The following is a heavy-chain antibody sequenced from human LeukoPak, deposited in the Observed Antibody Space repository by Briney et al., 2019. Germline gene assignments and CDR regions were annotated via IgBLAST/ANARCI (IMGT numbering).Heavy chain of an antibody. J-gene: IGHJ3*02. CDR1: GYTFTSYY. D-gene: IGHD3-22*01. CDR3: ATRVTPYYYDSPVARRDAFDI. CDR2: INPSSGGT. Sequence: ASVKVSCKASGYTFTSYYMHWVRQAPGQGLEWMGIINPSSGGTSYAQKFQGRVTMTRDMSTSTVYIELSSLRSEDTAVYYCATRVTPYYYDSPVARRDAFDIWGQGTMVTASS. V-gene: IGHV1-46*01.